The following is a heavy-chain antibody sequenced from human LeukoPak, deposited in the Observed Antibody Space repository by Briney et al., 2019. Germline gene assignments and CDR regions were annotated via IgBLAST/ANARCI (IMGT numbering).Heavy chain of an antibody. CDR1: GFTFNSYA. Sequence: GGSLRLSCAASGFTFNSYAMGWVRQAPGKGLEWVSSISGSGGSTYYADSVKGRFTISRDNSKNTLYLQMNSLRVEDTAVYYCAKGYSSSQEFDYRGQGTLVTVSS. D-gene: IGHD6-6*01. J-gene: IGHJ4*02. CDR2: ISGSGGST. V-gene: IGHV3-23*01. CDR3: AKGYSSSQEFDY.